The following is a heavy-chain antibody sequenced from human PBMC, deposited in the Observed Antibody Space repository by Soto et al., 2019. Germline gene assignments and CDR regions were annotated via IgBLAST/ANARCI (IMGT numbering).Heavy chain of an antibody. CDR1: GSSLSTSGMC. D-gene: IGHD3-16*01. Sequence: SGPTLVNPTQTLTLTCTFSGSSLSTSGMCVSWIRQPPGKALEWLALIDWDDDKYYSTSLKTRLTISKDTSKNQVVLTMTNMDPVDTATYYCAREYYDYVWGRPKPTPRPRNYGMDVWGEGTTVTVSS. V-gene: IGHV2-70*01. CDR3: AREYYDYVWGRPKPTPRPRNYGMDV. J-gene: IGHJ6*04. CDR2: IDWDDDK.